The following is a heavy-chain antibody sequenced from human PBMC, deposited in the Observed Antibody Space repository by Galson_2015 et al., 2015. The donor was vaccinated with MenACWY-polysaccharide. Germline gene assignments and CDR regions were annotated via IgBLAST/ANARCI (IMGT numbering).Heavy chain of an antibody. Sequence: SLRLSCAASGFTFSSYGMSWVRQAPGKGLEWVSGISGRGGSTYYADSVKGRFTISRDNSKNTLYLQMYSLRADDTAVYYCAKERTTVDIWGQGTMVTVSS. V-gene: IGHV3-23*01. CDR2: ISGRGGST. CDR3: AKERTTVDI. CDR1: GFTFSSYG. D-gene: IGHD4-17*01. J-gene: IGHJ3*02.